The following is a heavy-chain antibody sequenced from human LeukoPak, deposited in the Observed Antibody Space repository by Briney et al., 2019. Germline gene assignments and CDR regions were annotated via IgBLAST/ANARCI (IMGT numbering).Heavy chain of an antibody. CDR3: ARDRGSWFGELFDY. Sequence: GGSLRLSCAASGLTFSSHGMHWVRQAPGKGLEWGAVISLDGSNKYYADSVKGRFTISRDNSKNTLYLQMNSLRAEDTAVYYCARDRGSWFGELFDYWGRGTLVTVSS. D-gene: IGHD3-10*01. V-gene: IGHV3-30*03. CDR2: ISLDGSNK. CDR1: GLTFSSHG. J-gene: IGHJ4*02.